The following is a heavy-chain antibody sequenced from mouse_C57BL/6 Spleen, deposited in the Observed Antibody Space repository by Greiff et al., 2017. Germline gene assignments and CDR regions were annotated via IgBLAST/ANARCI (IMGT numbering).Heavy chain of an antibody. D-gene: IGHD2-4*01. J-gene: IGHJ1*03. Sequence: EVQLLESGGGLVQPGGSLKLSCAASGIDFSRYWMSWVRRAPGKGLEWIGEINPDSSTINYAPSLKDKFIISRDNAKNTLYLQMSKVRSEDTALYYCARFYYDYATDWYFDVWGTGTTVTVSS. CDR1: GIDFSRYW. CDR2: INPDSSTI. V-gene: IGHV4-1*01. CDR3: ARFYYDYATDWYFDV.